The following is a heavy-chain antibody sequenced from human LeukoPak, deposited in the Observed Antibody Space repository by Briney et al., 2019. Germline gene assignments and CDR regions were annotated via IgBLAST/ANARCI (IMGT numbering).Heavy chain of an antibody. CDR3: ARDLLISFDVYAFDI. CDR2: INPNSGGT. V-gene: IGHV1-2*02. Sequence: GASVKVSCKASGYTFTGYYMHWVRQAPGQGLEWMGWINPNSGGTNYAQKFQGRVTMTRDTSISTAYMELSRLRSDDTAVYYCARDLLISFDVYAFDIWGQGTMVTVSS. D-gene: IGHD2-15*01. J-gene: IGHJ3*02. CDR1: GYTFTGYY.